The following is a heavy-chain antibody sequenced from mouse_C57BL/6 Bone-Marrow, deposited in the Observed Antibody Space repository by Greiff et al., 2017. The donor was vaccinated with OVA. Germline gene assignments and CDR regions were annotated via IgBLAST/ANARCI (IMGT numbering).Heavy chain of an antibody. V-gene: IGHV1-55*01. CDR3: ARRGLRRFYYAMDY. CDR1: GYTFTSYW. D-gene: IGHD2-2*01. CDR2: IYPGSGST. Sequence: QVQLQQPGAELVKPGASVKMSCKASGYTFTSYWITWVKQRPGQGLEWIGDIYPGSGSTNYNEKFKSKATLTVDTSSSTAYMQLSSLTSEDSAVYYCARRGLRRFYYAMDYWGQGTSVTVSS. J-gene: IGHJ4*01.